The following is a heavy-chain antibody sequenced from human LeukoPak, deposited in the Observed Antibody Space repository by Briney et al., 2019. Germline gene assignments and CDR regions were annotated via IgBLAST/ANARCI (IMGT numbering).Heavy chain of an antibody. Sequence: PGGSLRLSCAASGFTFSSHAMSWVRQAPGKGLEWVSAISGSGGSTYYADSVKGRFTISRDNSKNTLYLQMNSLRAEDTAVYYCAKKSGLWFGEFPFDYWGQGTLVTVSS. CDR3: AKKSGLWFGEFPFDY. V-gene: IGHV3-23*01. J-gene: IGHJ4*02. D-gene: IGHD3-10*01. CDR2: ISGSGGST. CDR1: GFTFSSHA.